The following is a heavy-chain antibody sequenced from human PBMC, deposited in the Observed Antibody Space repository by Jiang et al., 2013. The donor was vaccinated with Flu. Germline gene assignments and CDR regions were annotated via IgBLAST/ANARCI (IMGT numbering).Heavy chain of an antibody. CDR2: ISSSSSYI. V-gene: IGHV3-21*01. J-gene: IGHJ4*02. CDR3: ARARLPARVFDY. D-gene: IGHD2-2*01. CDR1: GFTFSSYS. Sequence: VQLVESGGGLVKPGGSLRLSCAASGFTFSSYSMNWVRQAPGKGLEWVSSISSSSSYIYYADSVKGRFTISRDNAKNSLYLQMNSLRAEDTAVYYCARARLPARVFDYWGQGTLVTVSS.